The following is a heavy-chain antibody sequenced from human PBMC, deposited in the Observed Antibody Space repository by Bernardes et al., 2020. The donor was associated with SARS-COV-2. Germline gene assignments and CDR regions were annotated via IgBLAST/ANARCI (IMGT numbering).Heavy chain of an antibody. CDR2: INQSERS. CDR3: ASVTPFLIRYYYGMDV. V-gene: IGHV4-34*01. CDR1: VGSLSGYY. J-gene: IGHJ6*02. Sequence: SETLSLTCAVSVGSLSGYYWSWIRQSPGKGLEWIGEINQSERSNYNPSLKSRVTRSVDTPKNQFSLTMTSVTAADTAVYYLASVTPFLIRYYYGMDVWGQGTTVTVSS. D-gene: IGHD2-21*02.